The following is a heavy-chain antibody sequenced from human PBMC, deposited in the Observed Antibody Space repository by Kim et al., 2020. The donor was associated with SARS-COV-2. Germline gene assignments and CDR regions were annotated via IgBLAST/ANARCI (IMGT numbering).Heavy chain of an antibody. Sequence: GGSLRLSCAASGFTVSSNYMSWVRQAPGKGLEWVSVIYSGGSTYYADSVKGRFTISRDNSKNTLYLQMNSLRAEDTAVYYCARDRRGYYDSSGYDAFDIWGQGTMVTVSS. D-gene: IGHD3-22*01. CDR2: IYSGGST. V-gene: IGHV3-53*01. CDR3: ARDRRGYYDSSGYDAFDI. CDR1: GFTVSSNY. J-gene: IGHJ3*02.